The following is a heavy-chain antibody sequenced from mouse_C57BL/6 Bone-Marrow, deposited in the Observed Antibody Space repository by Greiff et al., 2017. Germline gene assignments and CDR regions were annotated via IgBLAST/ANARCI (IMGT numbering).Heavy chain of an antibody. D-gene: IGHD1-1*01. CDR2: IDPSDSYT. V-gene: IGHV1-69*01. J-gene: IGHJ2*01. Sequence: VQLQQPGAELVMPGASVKLSCKASGYTFTSYWMHWVKQRPGQGLEWIGEIDPSDSYTNYNQKFKGKSTLTVDKSSSTAYMQLSSLKSEDSAVYYYASSDYYGSSYNFDYWGQGTTLTVSS. CDR1: GYTFTSYW. CDR3: ASSDYYGSSYNFDY.